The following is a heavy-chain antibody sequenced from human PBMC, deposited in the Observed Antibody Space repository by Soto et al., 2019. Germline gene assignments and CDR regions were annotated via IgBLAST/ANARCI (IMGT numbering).Heavy chain of an antibody. V-gene: IGHV4-59*08. J-gene: IGHJ3*02. D-gene: IGHD3-3*01. CDR3: AMKPIFGVVIGPTDDAFDI. CDR1: GGSISSYY. CDR2: IYYSGST. Sequence: PSETLSLTCTVSGGSISSYYWSWIRQPPGKGLEWIGYIYYSGSTNYNPSLKSRVTISVDTSKNQFSLKLSSVTAADTAVYYCAMKPIFGVVIGPTDDAFDIWGQGTMVTVSS.